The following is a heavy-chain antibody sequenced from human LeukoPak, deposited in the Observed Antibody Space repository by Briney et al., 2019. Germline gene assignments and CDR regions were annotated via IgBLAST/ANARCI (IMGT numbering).Heavy chain of an antibody. D-gene: IGHD6-19*01. CDR1: GGSFSGYY. J-gene: IGHJ5*02. V-gene: IGHV4-34*01. CDR2: INHSGST. CDR3: ARHVFSQWLVYWFDP. Sequence: SETLSLTCAVYGGSFSGYYWSWLRQPPGKGLEWIGEINHSGSTNYNPSLKSRVTISVDTSKNQFSLKLSAVAAADTAVYYCARHVFSQWLVYWFDPWGQGTLVTVSS.